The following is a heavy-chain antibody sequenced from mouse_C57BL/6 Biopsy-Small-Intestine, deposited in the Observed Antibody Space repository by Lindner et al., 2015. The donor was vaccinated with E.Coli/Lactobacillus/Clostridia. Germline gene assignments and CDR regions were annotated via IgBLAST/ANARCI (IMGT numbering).Heavy chain of an antibody. V-gene: IGHV1-82*01. J-gene: IGHJ3*01. CDR2: IYPGYGDT. D-gene: IGHD2-4*01. CDR3: ARFHYDYDGGFAY. Sequence: VQLQESGPELVKPGASVKTSCKASGYAFSRTWMNWVKQRPGKGLEWIGRIYPGYGDTNYNGKFKGKATLTADKSSSTAYMQLSSLTSEDSAVYFCARFHYDYDGGFAYWGQGTLVTVSA. CDR1: GYAFSRTW.